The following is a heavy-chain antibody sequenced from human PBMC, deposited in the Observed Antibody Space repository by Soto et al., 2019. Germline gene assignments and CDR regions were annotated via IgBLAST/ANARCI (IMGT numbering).Heavy chain of an antibody. CDR1: GGSFSGYY. CDR2: INHSGST. CDR3: ARGKRGLLWFGELQYFDY. Sequence: PSETLSLTCAVYGGSFSGYYWSWIRQPPGKGLEWIGEINHSGSTNYNPSLKSRVTISVDTSKNQFSLKLSSVAAADTAVYYCARGKRGLLWFGELQYFDYWGQGTLVTVSS. D-gene: IGHD3-10*01. J-gene: IGHJ4*02. V-gene: IGHV4-34*01.